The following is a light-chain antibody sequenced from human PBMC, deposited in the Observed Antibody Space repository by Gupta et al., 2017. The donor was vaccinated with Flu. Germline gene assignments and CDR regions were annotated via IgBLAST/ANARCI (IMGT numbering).Light chain of an antibody. V-gene: IGKV3-15*01. CDR3: QQYNNWPLT. CDR2: GAS. Sequence: PATLSVSPGERATLSCRASQSVSSNLAWYQQKPGQAPRLLSFGASTGATGIPARFSGSGSGTEFTLTISSLQSEDFAVYYCQQYNNWPLTFGGGTKVEIK. J-gene: IGKJ4*01. CDR1: QSVSSN.